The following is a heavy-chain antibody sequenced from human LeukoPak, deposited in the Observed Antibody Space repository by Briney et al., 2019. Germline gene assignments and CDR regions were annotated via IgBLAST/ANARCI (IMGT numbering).Heavy chain of an antibody. D-gene: IGHD3-9*01. CDR1: GFTFSSYW. J-gene: IGHJ4*02. CDR2: IKQDGSEK. CDR3: ARDTDIYDILTGFDY. V-gene: IGHV3-7*01. Sequence: SGGSLRLSCAASGFTFSSYWMSWVRQAPGKGLEWVANIKQDGSEKYYVDSVKGRFTISRDNSKNTLYLQMNSLRAEDTAVYYCARDTDIYDILTGFDYWGQGTLVTVSS.